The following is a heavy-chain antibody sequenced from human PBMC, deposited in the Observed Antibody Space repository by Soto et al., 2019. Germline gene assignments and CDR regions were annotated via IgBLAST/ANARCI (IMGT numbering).Heavy chain of an antibody. D-gene: IGHD3-16*01. J-gene: IGHJ6*02. V-gene: IGHV1-18*01. CDR1: GYIFVNYG. Sequence: QVQLAQSGDEVKKPGASVKVSCKASGYIFVNYGIAWVRQAPGQGLEWMGWISPYTGNTHSASKVQGRLTMTTDTSTSTAYMDLGSLTSDDTAVYYCVMVDNYVTPTQQDVWGQGTTVTVSS. CDR3: VMVDNYVTPTQQDV. CDR2: ISPYTGNT.